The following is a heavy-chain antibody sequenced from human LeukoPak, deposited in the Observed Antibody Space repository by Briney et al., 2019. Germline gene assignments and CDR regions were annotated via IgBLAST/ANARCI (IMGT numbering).Heavy chain of an antibody. Sequence: GESLRLSCAASGFTFSSYSMNWVPQAPGKGLEWVSSISSTGNFVHYADSVKGRFTISRDNAKNSLYLQMDSLRGADTTVYFCARVGCRGGSCSSRGDYYYGMDVWGQGTTVTVSS. D-gene: IGHD2-15*01. J-gene: IGHJ6*02. CDR3: ARVGCRGGSCSSRGDYYYGMDV. CDR2: ISSTGNFV. CDR1: GFTFSSYS. V-gene: IGHV3-21*06.